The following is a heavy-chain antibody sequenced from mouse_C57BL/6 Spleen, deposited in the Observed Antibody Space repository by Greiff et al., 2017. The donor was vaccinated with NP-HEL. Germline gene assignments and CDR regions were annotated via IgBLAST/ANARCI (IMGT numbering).Heavy chain of an antibody. CDR1: GYTFTSYW. J-gene: IGHJ4*01. D-gene: IGHD1-1*01. V-gene: IGHV1-59*01. CDR3: ANYGSSYAMDY. Sequence: QVQLQQPGAELVRPGTSVKLSCKASGYTFTSYWMHWVKQRPGQGLEWIGVIDPSDSYTNYNQKFKGKATLTVDTSSSTAYMQLSSLTSEDSAVYYCANYGSSYAMDYWGQGTSVTVSS. CDR2: IDPSDSYT.